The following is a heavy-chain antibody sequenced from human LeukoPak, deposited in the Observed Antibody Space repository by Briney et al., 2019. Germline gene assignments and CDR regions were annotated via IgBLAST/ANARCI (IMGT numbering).Heavy chain of an antibody. CDR3: ARYRGRYYDSSGYEPGFDY. CDR1: GFTFSSYW. CDR2: IKQDGSEE. J-gene: IGHJ4*02. Sequence: GGSLRLSCAASGFTFSSYWMSWVRQAPGKGLEWVANIKQDGSEEYYVDSVKGRFTISRDNAKNSLYLQMNSLRAEDTAVYYCARYRGRYYDSSGYEPGFDYWGQGTLVTVSS. D-gene: IGHD3-22*01. V-gene: IGHV3-7*01.